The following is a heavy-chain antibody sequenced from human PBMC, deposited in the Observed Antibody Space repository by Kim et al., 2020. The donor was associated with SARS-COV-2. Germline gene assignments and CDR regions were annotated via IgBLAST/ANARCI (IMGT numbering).Heavy chain of an antibody. D-gene: IGHD5-12*01. V-gene: IGHV3-21*01. CDR1: GFTFSLHN. CDR3: VRDEIVATIYFDH. J-gene: IGHJ4*02. CDR2: ISGTGKYI. Sequence: GGSLRLSCTASGFTFSLHNMNWVRQAPGKGLEWVSSISGTGKYIHYGQSVKGRFTISRDNARNSLYLEMTSLTAEDTAVYYCVRDEIVATIYFDHWGQGTPVTVSS.